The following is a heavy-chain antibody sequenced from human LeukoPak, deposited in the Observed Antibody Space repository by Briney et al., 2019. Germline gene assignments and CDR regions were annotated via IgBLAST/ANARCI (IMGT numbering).Heavy chain of an antibody. CDR2: IYSGGST. D-gene: IGHD3-10*01. CDR3: ARDPRYYYGSGPNDY. J-gene: IGHJ4*02. V-gene: IGHV3-66*02. CDR1: GFTVSSNY. Sequence: GGSLRLSCAASGFTVSSNYMSWVRQAPGKGLEWVSVIYSGGSTYYADSVEGRFTISRDNSKNTLYLQMNSLRAEDTAVYYCARDPRYYYGSGPNDYWGQGTLVTVSS.